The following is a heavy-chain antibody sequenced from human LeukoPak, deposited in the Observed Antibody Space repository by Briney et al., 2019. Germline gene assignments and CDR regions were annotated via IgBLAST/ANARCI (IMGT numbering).Heavy chain of an antibody. CDR2: ISSSSSYI. CDR3: ARTGYSSGWYPFYYYYYMDV. D-gene: IGHD6-19*01. V-gene: IGHV3-21*01. CDR1: GFTFSSYN. Sequence: GGSLRLSCAASGFTFSSYNMNWVRQAPGKGLEWVSSISSSSSYIYYADSVKGRFTISRDNAKNSLYLQMNSLRAEDTAVYYCARTGYSSGWYPFYYYYYMDVWGKGTTVTVSS. J-gene: IGHJ6*03.